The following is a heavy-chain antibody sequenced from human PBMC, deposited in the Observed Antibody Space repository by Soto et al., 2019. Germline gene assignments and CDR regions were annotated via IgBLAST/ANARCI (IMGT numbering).Heavy chain of an antibody. CDR2: VHHSWGS. CDR1: GGSISSYY. V-gene: IGHV4-59*08. CDR3: ARQGFGPLHCLVDV. D-gene: IGHD3-10*01. Sequence: QVQLQESGPGLGKPSETLSLSCTVSGGSISSYYWSWFRQSPGKRMEWIGYVHHSWGSSYNPSLQSRVAISLDASKSQFSLKVTSVTATDTAVYYCARQGFGPLHCLVDVWGQGTTVTVSS. J-gene: IGHJ6*02.